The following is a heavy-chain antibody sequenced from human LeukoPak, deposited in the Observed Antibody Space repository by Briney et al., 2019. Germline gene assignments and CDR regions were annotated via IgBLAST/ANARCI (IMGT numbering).Heavy chain of an antibody. CDR3: AREESSGFNYFDY. D-gene: IGHD6-19*01. V-gene: IGHV1-69*13. J-gene: IGHJ4*02. Sequence: SVKVSCKASGGTFSSYAISWVRQAPGQGLEWMGGIIPIFGTANYAQKFQGRVTITADESTSTAYMELSSLRSEDTAVYYCAREESSGFNYFDYWGQGTLDTVSS. CDR2: IIPIFGTA. CDR1: GGTFSSYA.